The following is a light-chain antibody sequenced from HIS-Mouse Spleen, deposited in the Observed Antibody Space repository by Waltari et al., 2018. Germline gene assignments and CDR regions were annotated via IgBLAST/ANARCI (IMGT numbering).Light chain of an antibody. Sequence: EIVLTQSPGTLSLSPGERATLPCRASQSVSSSYLAWYQQKPGQAPRLLIYGASSRATGIPDRVSGSGSGTDFTLTISRLEPEDFAVYYCQQYGSSLTWTFGQGTKVEIK. CDR2: GAS. V-gene: IGKV3-20*01. CDR1: QSVSSSY. J-gene: IGKJ1*01. CDR3: QQYGSSLTWT.